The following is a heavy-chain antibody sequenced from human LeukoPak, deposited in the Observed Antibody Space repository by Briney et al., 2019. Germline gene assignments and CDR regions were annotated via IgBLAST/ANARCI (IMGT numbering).Heavy chain of an antibody. V-gene: IGHV3-30*02. Sequence: TGGSLRLSCAASGFTFSSYAMKWVRQAPGKGLEWVGFIRYDGSNTYYADSVKGRFTISRDNSNNTLYVQMNSLRVEDTATYYCAKDKTRIGSTSGFDYWGHGTLVTVSS. J-gene: IGHJ4*01. CDR2: IRYDGSNT. CDR3: AKDKTRIGSTSGFDY. D-gene: IGHD3-10*01. CDR1: GFTFSSYA.